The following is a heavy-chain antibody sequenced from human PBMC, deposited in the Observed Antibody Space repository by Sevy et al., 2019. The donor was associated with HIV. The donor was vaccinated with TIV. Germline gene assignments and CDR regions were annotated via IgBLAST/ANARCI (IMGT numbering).Heavy chain of an antibody. J-gene: IGHJ6*01. V-gene: IGHV5-51*01. Sequence: GEFLKISCKGSGYSFTSYWIGWVRQMPGKGLGWMGIIYPGDSDPSYSPSFQGQVTISADKSISTAYLQWSSLKASDTAMYYCARRRGGGYYYYYGMDVWGQGTTVTVSS. CDR3: ARRRGGGYYYYYGMDV. CDR1: GYSFTSYW. D-gene: IGHD2-15*01. CDR2: IYPGDSDP.